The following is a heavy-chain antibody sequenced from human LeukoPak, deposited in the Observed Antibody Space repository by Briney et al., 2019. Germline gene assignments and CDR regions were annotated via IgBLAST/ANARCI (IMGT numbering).Heavy chain of an antibody. J-gene: IGHJ4*02. D-gene: IGHD6-6*01. CDR2: IYYSGST. CDR3: ARLAPIAARLDY. V-gene: IGHV4-39*01. Sequence: GSLRLSCAASGFTFSSYWMHWIRQPPGKGLEWIGSIYYSGSTYYNPSLKSRVTISVDTSKNQFSLKLSSVTAADTAVYYCARLAPIAARLDYWGQGTLVTVSS. CDR1: GFTFSSYW.